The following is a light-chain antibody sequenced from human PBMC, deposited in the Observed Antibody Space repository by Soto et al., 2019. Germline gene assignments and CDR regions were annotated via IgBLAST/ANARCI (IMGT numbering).Light chain of an antibody. CDR1: QSLLHSNGYNY. Sequence: DIVMTQSPLSLPVTPGEPASISCRSSQSLLHSNGYNYLDWYLQKPGQSPQLLIYLGSNRASGVPDRLSGSGSGTEFTLKISRVEAEDVGVYYCMQALQTPYTFGPGTKVDIK. V-gene: IGKV2-28*01. J-gene: IGKJ3*01. CDR3: MQALQTPYT. CDR2: LGS.